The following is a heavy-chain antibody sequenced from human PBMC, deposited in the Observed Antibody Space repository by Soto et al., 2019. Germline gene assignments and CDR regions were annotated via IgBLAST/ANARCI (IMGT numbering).Heavy chain of an antibody. CDR2: IIPIFGTA. Sequence: QVQLVQSGAEVQKPGSSVKVSCKASGGTFSSYAISWVRQAPGQGLEWMGGIIPIFGTANYAQKFQGRVTITADESTSTAYMELSSLRSEDTAVYYCATDKDILTGHGYGMDVWGQGTTVTVSS. CDR3: ATDKDILTGHGYGMDV. J-gene: IGHJ6*02. CDR1: GGTFSSYA. D-gene: IGHD3-9*01. V-gene: IGHV1-69*01.